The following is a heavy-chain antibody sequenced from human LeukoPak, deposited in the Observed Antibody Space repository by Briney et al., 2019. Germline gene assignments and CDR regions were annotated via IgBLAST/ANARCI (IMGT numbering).Heavy chain of an antibody. V-gene: IGHV4-59*01. CDR3: ARGSSWEYNWFDP. CDR1: GGSISSYY. J-gene: IGHJ5*02. Sequence: SETLSLTCTVSGGSISSYYWSWIRQPPGKGLEWIGYIYYSGSTNCNPSLKSRVTISVDTSKNQFSLKLSSVTAADTAVYYCARGSSWEYNWFDPWGQGTLVTVSS. D-gene: IGHD6-13*01. CDR2: IYYSGST.